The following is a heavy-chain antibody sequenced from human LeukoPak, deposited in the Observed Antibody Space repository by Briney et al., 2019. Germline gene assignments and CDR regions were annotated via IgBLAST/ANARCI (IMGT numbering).Heavy chain of an antibody. CDR1: GGSFSGYY. J-gene: IGHJ6*02. D-gene: IGHD5-18*01. Sequence: KPSETLSLTCAVYGGSFSGYYWSWIRQPPGKGLEWIGEINHSGSTNYNPSLKSRVTMSVDTSKNQFSLKLSSVTAADTAVYYCARDQGIAMAPEYYYGMDVWGQGTTVTVSS. V-gene: IGHV4-34*01. CDR2: INHSGST. CDR3: ARDQGIAMAPEYYYGMDV.